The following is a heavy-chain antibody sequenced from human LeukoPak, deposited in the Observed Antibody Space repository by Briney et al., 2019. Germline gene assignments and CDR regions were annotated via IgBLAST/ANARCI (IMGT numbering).Heavy chain of an antibody. Sequence: GEYLKISCNVSGYTFTSYWFAWVRQRTEQGLQWMGSIHPYASVTKDGPTSNGPVNISGDKTINTAFLQWTGLMASDTAISYCAGLFEWGVWTQGYYALDVWGLRTAVTVSS. D-gene: IGHD3-3*01. CDR3: AGLFEWGVWTQGYYALDV. CDR1: GYTFTSYW. V-gene: IGHV5-51*01. CDR2: IHPYASVT. J-gene: IGHJ6*02.